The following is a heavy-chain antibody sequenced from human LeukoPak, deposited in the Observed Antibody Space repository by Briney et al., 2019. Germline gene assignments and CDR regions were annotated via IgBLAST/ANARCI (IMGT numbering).Heavy chain of an antibody. Sequence: SETLSLTCTVSGGSISSYYWTWIRQPPGKGLEYIEYVYYNGSTNYNPSLKSRVTISVDTSKNQFSLKLTSITAADTAMYYCARGLGSGWPFDYWGQGTLVTVSS. V-gene: IGHV4-59*12. CDR2: VYYNGST. J-gene: IGHJ4*02. D-gene: IGHD6-19*01. CDR1: GGSISSYY. CDR3: ARGLGSGWPFDY.